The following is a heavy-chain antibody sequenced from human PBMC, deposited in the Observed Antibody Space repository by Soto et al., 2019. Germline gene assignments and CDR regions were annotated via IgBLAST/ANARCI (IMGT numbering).Heavy chain of an antibody. J-gene: IGHJ4*02. CDR2: IYYSGST. V-gene: IGHV4-39*01. CDR3: ARHEGGSAADRPLDY. D-gene: IGHD6-13*01. CDR1: GGSIRSSTYY. Sequence: QLQLQESGPGLVKPSETLSLTCTVSGGSIRSSTYYWGWIRQPPGKWLEWIGSIYYSGSTHYTPSLKSRVTMSVDTSTNQFYLKLNSVTAADTAVYYCARHEGGSAADRPLDYWGQGTLVTVSS.